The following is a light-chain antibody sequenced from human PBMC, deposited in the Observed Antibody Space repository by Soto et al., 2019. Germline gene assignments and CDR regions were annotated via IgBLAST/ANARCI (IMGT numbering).Light chain of an antibody. J-gene: IGKJ1*01. V-gene: IGKV3-20*01. CDR3: QQYGSSPPWT. CDR1: QSVSSSY. Sequence: EIVLTQSPGTLSLSPGERATLSCRASQSVSSSYLAWYQQKPGQAHRLLIYGASRRATGIPDRFSGSGSGTDFTLTISRLEPEDFAVYYCQQYGSSPPWTFDQGTKVEIK. CDR2: GAS.